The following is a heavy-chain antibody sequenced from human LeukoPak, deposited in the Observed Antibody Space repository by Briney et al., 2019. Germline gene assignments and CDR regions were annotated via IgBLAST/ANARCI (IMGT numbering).Heavy chain of an antibody. Sequence: GGSLRLSCAASGFTFSSHAMGWVRQAPGKGLEWVSGISGSGGSTFYADSVKGRFTISRDSSKNTLYLQMNSLRVEDTAVYYCVKPPPGYSSSWFYFHSWGQGTLVTVSS. CDR2: ISGSGGST. V-gene: IGHV3-23*01. CDR1: GFTFSSHA. D-gene: IGHD6-13*01. CDR3: VKPPPGYSSSWFYFHS. J-gene: IGHJ4*02.